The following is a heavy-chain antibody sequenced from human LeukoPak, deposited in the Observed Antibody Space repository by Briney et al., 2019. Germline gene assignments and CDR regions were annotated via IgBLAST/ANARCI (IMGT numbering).Heavy chain of an antibody. CDR3: ARGSREGATPGVYYFDY. CDR2: IYYSGST. J-gene: IGHJ4*02. Sequence: PSETLSLTCTVSGGSISSSSYYWGWIRQPPGKGLEWIGSIYYSGSTYYNPSLRSRVTISVDTSKNQFSLKLSSVTAADTAVYYCARGSREGATPGVYYFDYWGQGTLVTVSS. V-gene: IGHV4-39*07. D-gene: IGHD1-26*01. CDR1: GGSISSSSYY.